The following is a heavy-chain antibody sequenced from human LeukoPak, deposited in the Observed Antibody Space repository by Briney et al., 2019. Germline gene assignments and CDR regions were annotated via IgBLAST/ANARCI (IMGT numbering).Heavy chain of an antibody. CDR3: AKEPIVAGAYYFDY. V-gene: IGHV3-23*01. J-gene: IGHJ4*02. CDR1: GFSFPNYA. CDR2: LTGDGSTT. D-gene: IGHD2-21*01. Sequence: GGSLRLSCAASGFSFPNYAMTWVRQAPGRGLEWVSTLTGDGSTTYYADSVKGRFTISRDNSRNTVFLQMDSLRVEDTATYFCAKEPIVAGAYYFDYWGQGTLVTVSS.